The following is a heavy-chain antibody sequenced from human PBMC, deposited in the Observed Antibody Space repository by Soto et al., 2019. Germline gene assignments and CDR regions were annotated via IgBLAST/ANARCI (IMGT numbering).Heavy chain of an antibody. CDR2: INAGNGDT. Sequence: ASVKVSCKTSGYTFTNSLMYWVRQAPGQRLEWMGWINAGNGDTKYSQKFQGRVTITRDTSASTVYMELRSLTFEDTAVYYCARAESLDCRGQGTLVTVSS. CDR1: GYTFTNSL. J-gene: IGHJ4*02. CDR3: ARAESLDC. D-gene: IGHD3-10*01. V-gene: IGHV1-3*01.